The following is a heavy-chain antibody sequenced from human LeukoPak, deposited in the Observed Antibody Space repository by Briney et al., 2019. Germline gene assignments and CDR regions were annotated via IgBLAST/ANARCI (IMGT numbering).Heavy chain of an antibody. Sequence: GGSLRLSCAAAGITFSSNWMSWVRQAPGKGLEWVANIKPDGSEKYYVDSVKGRFTISRDNAKNSLYLQINSLRAEDSAVYYCARDGCTSTSCYTRGDVWGKGTMVTVSS. CDR1: GITFSSNW. D-gene: IGHD2-2*02. CDR3: ARDGCTSTSCYTRGDV. CDR2: IKPDGSEK. J-gene: IGHJ6*03. V-gene: IGHV3-7*01.